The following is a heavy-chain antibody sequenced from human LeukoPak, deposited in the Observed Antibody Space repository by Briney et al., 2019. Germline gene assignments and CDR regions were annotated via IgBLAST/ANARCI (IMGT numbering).Heavy chain of an antibody. J-gene: IGHJ4*02. CDR2: ISSSGSTI. Sequence: PGGSLRLSCAASGFTFSSYSMNWVRQAPGKGLEWVSYISSSGSTIYYADSVKGRFTISRDDAKNSLYLQMNSLRAEDTAVYYCARDGDGYYFDSWGQGTLVTVSS. CDR3: ARDGDGYYFDS. V-gene: IGHV3-48*04. CDR1: GFTFSSYS. D-gene: IGHD4-17*01.